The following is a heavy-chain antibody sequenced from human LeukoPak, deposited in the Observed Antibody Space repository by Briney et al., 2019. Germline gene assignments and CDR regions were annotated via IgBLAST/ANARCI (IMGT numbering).Heavy chain of an antibody. D-gene: IGHD3-3*01. CDR1: GFTFSSYG. CDR2: IRYDGSNK. V-gene: IGHV3-30*02. Sequence: GGSLRLSCAASGFTFSSYGMHWVRQAPGKGLEWVAFIRYDGSNKYYADSVKGRFTISRDNSKNTLYLQMNSLRAEDTAVYYCARSPAYYDFWSGQDDAFDIWGQGTMVTVSS. J-gene: IGHJ3*02. CDR3: ARSPAYYDFWSGQDDAFDI.